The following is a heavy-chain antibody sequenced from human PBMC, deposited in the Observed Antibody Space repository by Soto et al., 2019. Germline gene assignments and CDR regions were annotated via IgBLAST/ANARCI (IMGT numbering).Heavy chain of an antibody. V-gene: IGHV3-30*03. D-gene: IGHD3-16*02. CDR2: ISYDGRVD. J-gene: IGHJ4*02. Sequence: GGSLRLSCAVSGVTFSSYGMHWVRQAPGKGLEWVAVISYDGRVDYYADSVKGRFTISRDNRKNMVYLQMNSLRIDDTAVYYCARHDYIWGSYRQRRNFDYWGQGTLVTVSS. CDR3: ARHDYIWGSYRQRRNFDY. CDR1: GVTFSSYG.